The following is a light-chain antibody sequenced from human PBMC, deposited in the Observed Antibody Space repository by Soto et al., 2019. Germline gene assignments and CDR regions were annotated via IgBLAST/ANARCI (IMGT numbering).Light chain of an antibody. CDR3: QQFNSYPLT. Sequence: AIQLTQSPSSLSAYVGDRVTITCRASQGISSALAWYQQKPGKAPKLLIYDASSLESGVPSRFSGSGSGTDFTLTFSSLQPEDFATYYCQQFNSYPLTFGGGTKVDIK. CDR2: DAS. J-gene: IGKJ4*01. CDR1: QGISSA. V-gene: IGKV1-13*02.